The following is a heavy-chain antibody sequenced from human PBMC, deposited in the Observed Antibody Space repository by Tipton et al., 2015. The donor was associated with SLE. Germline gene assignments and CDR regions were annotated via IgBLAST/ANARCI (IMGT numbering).Heavy chain of an antibody. CDR1: GFTFSSHC. Sequence: SLSLSCAASGFTFSSHCMDWVRQAPGRGLEWVSSISSSSTYIYYADSVKGRFTISRDNAKNSLYLQMNSLTAEDTAVYYCARALVGVNGAFDIWGQGTMVTVSS. D-gene: IGHD1-26*01. J-gene: IGHJ3*02. CDR3: ARALVGVNGAFDI. CDR2: ISSSSTYI. V-gene: IGHV3-21*01.